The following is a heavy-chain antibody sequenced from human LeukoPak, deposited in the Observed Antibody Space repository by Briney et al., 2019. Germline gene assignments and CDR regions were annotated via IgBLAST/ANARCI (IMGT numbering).Heavy chain of an antibody. CDR1: GYTFKNYD. V-gene: IGHV1-8*02. D-gene: IGHD5-24*01. CDR3: ARATPGGLHGYSFDY. CDR2: MNRNSGNT. J-gene: IGHJ4*02. Sequence: ASVKVSCKASGYTFKNYDINWVRQATGQGLEWMGWMNRNSGNTGFAQKFQDRVSMTRDTSMNTAYMELTSLRSGDTAFYYCARATPGGLHGYSFDYWGQGTVVTVYS.